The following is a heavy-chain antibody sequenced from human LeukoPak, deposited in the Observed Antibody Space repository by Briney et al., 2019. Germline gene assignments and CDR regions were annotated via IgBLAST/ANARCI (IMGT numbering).Heavy chain of an antibody. D-gene: IGHD2-8*01. CDR1: GFTFSSYS. J-gene: IGHJ4*02. Sequence: GGSLRLSCAASGFTFSSYSMNWVRQAPGKGLEWVSSISSSSSHIYYADSVKGRFTISRDNAKNSLYLQMNSLSAEDTAVYYCARENGGSGDYWGQGTLVTVPS. CDR3: ARENGGSGDY. CDR2: ISSSSSHI. V-gene: IGHV3-21*01.